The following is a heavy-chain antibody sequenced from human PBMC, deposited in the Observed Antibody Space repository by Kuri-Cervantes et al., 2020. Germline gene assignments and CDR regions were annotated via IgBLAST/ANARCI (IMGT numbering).Heavy chain of an antibody. CDR2: IYYSGST. V-gene: IGHV4-59*01. Sequence: AETLSLTCTVSGGSITNFYWSWIRQPPGRGLEWIGYIYYSGSTNYNPSLKKPVTISVDTCKNQFSLKLNSVTAADTAVYCCARGGWSLDFWGQGTLVTVSS. D-gene: IGHD2-15*01. CDR3: ARGGWSLDF. CDR1: GGSITNFY. J-gene: IGHJ4*02.